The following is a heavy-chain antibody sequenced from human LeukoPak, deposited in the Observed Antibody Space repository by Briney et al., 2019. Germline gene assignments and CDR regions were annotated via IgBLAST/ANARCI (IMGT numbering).Heavy chain of an antibody. CDR1: GGSISSYY. CDR2: IYYSGST. V-gene: IGHV4-59*01. CDR3: ARTEESGYSYRYFGYYYYMDV. D-gene: IGHD5-18*01. Sequence: PSETLSLTCTVSGGSISSYYWSWLRQPPGKGLEWLGFIYYSGSTHYNPSLKSRVTISVDTSKNQFSLKLSSVTAADTAVYYCARTEESGYSYRYFGYYYYMDVWGKGTTVTVSS. J-gene: IGHJ6*03.